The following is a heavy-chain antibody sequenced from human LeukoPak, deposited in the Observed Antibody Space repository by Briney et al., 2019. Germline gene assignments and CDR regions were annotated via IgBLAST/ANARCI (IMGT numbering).Heavy chain of an antibody. Sequence: GASVKVSCKASGYTFTNYGISWVRQAPGQGLEWMGWISAYNGNTNYAQKLQGRVTMTTDTSTSTAYMELRSLRSDDTAVYYCASFTMTRGFDYWGQGTLVTVSS. CDR2: ISAYNGNT. CDR3: ASFTMTRGFDY. J-gene: IGHJ4*02. V-gene: IGHV1-18*01. D-gene: IGHD3-22*01. CDR1: GYTFTNYG.